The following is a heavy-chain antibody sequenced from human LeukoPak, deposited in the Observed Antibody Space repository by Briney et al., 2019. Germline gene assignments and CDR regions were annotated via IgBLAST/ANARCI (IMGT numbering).Heavy chain of an antibody. CDR3: ARQRSSGWHADY. CDR2: IYPADSDT. V-gene: IGHV5-51*01. J-gene: IGHJ4*02. CDR1: GYSFTTSW. D-gene: IGHD6-19*01. Sequence: GESLKISCKGSGYSFTTSWIAWVRQMPGKGLEWMGIIYPADSDTRYSPSFKGQVTISADKSINTAYLQWGSLKASDTAMYYCARQRSSGWHADYWGQGTLVSVSS.